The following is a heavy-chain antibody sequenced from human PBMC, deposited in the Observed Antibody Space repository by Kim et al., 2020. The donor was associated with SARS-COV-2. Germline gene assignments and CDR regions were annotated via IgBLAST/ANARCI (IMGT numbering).Heavy chain of an antibody. D-gene: IGHD2-15*01. CDR2: ISNSSSTI. Sequence: GGSLRLSCAASGFTFTSYSMNWVRQAPGKGLEWVSYISNSSSTIYNADSVKGRFTISRDNAKNSLYLQMNSLRAEDTAVYYCARGSCSGGSCQKDFQHWG. V-gene: IGHV3-48*04. CDR1: GFTFTSYS. CDR3: ARGSCSGGSCQKDFQH. J-gene: IGHJ1*01.